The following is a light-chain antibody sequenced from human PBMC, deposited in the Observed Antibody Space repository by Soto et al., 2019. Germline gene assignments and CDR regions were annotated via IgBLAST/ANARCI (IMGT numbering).Light chain of an antibody. CDR3: QSYDSSLSGYV. CDR2: GNS. J-gene: IGLJ1*01. V-gene: IGLV1-40*01. Sequence: QSVLTQPPSVSGAPGQRVTISCTGSSSNIGAGYDVHWYQQLPGTAPKLLIYGNSNRPSGVPDRFSGSKSGTSASLAITGLQAEDEADYDCQSYDSSLSGYVFGTGTKLTV. CDR1: SSNIGAGYD.